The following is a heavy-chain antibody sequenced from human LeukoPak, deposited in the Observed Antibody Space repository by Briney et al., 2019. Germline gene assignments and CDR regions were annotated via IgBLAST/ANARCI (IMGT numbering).Heavy chain of an antibody. CDR2: IYYSGST. J-gene: IGHJ4*02. D-gene: IGHD3-9*01. CDR1: GGSISSYY. V-gene: IGHV4-59*01. CDR3: ARGSTSYYDILTGYYYYFDY. Sequence: XXLSLTCTVSGGSISSYYWSWIRQPPGKGLEWIGYIYYSGSTNYNPSLTSRVTISVDTSKNQFSLKLSSVTAADTAVYYCARGSTSYYDILTGYYYYFDYWGQGTLVTVSS.